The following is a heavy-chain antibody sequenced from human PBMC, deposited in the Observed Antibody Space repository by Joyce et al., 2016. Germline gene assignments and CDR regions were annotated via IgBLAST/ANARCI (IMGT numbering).Heavy chain of an antibody. CDR2: MSDHGSNT. J-gene: IGHJ6*02. D-gene: IGHD4-17*01. Sequence: QVQLVESGGGVVQPGSSLRLSCAASGFTFQNYAMFWVRQSPDKGLEWVAGMSDHGSNTYSAESVRGRFSISRDNSKNTSYLHMNSLRPEDTAVYFCAKATVTDRDYFYYYGMDVWGQGTTVTVSS. CDR1: GFTFQNYA. V-gene: IGHV3-30*18. CDR3: AKATVTDRDYFYYYGMDV.